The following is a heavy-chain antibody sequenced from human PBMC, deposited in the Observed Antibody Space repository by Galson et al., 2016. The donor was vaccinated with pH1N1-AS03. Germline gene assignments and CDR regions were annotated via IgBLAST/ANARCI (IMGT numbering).Heavy chain of an antibody. V-gene: IGHV1-18*01. D-gene: IGHD2-21*02. CDR3: ARDLRGDFGNSCVAGVQFGRY. J-gene: IGHJ4*02. CDR2: ISAYSGNT. Sequence: SVKVSCKASGYTFTNFGIIWVRQAPGQGLEWLGWISAYSGNTDYAQSLQGRVSMTTDPSTSTAYMELTGLTSDDTAIYYCARDLRGDFGNSCVAGVQFGRYWGQGTLVTVSS. CDR1: GYTFTNFG.